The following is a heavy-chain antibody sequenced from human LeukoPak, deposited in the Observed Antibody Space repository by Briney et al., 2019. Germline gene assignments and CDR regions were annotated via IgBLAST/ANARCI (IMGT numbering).Heavy chain of an antibody. J-gene: IGHJ4*02. V-gene: IGHV1-18*01. CDR2: FSAYNGNT. CDR1: LSTFTRYG. D-gene: IGHD6-6*01. CDR3: ARASSIAARVFDY. Sequence: ASVKVSCKPSLSTFTRYGISWVGQSAGQRREWLGWFSAYNGNTNYAQKLQGRVTMTTDTSTSTAYMELRSLRSDDTAVYYCARASSIAARVFDYWGQGTLVTVPS.